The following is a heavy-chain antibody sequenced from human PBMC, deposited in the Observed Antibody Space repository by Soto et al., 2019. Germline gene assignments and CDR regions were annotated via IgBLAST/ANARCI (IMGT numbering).Heavy chain of an antibody. J-gene: IGHJ4*02. CDR3: VKGLYVWGVTGDY. Sequence: EVQLLESGGGVAQPGGSLRVFCAASGFPFSDYAMSWVRQAPGKGLEWVSIITATDGSTYYADSVKGRFTISRDDAKNTLHLQMNSLRVEDTAVYYCVKGLYVWGVTGDYWGQGTLVTVSS. D-gene: IGHD3-10*02. V-gene: IGHV3-23*01. CDR2: ITATDGST. CDR1: GFPFSDYA.